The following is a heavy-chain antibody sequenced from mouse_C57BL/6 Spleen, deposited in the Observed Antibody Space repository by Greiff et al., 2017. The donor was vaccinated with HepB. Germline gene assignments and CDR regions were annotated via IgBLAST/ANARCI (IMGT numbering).Heavy chain of an antibody. CDR3: TRSGSRFDY. CDR2: IDPETGGT. D-gene: IGHD1-1*01. Sequence: QVQLQQSGAELVRPGASVTLSCKASGYTFTDYEMHWVKQTPVHGLEWIGAIDPETGGTAYNQKFKGKAILTADKSSSTAYMELRSLTSEDSAVYYCTRSGSRFDYWGQGTTLTVSS. V-gene: IGHV1-15*01. J-gene: IGHJ2*01. CDR1: GYTFTDYE.